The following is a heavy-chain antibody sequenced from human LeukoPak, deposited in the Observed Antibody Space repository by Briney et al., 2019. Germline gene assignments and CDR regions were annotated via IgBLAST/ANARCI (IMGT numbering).Heavy chain of an antibody. J-gene: IGHJ6*03. CDR2: IYTSGTI. V-gene: IGHV4-4*07. CDR1: GGSISSYY. D-gene: IGHD3-9*01. CDR3: ARLKPDYDILTGYYVYYYYYMDV. Sequence: SETLSLTCTVSGGSISSYYWSWIRQPAGTALEWIGRIYTSGTITYNPSLKSRVTMSVDTSKNQFSLKLSSVTAADTAVYYCARLKPDYDILTGYYVYYYYYMDVWGKGTTVTVSS.